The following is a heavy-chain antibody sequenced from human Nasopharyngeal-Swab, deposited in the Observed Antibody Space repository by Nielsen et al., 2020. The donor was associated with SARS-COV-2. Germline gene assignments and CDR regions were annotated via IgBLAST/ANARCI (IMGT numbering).Heavy chain of an antibody. CDR3: ARDKCMEGPTCDAFDI. CDR1: LFPLSRYF. J-gene: IGHJ3*02. D-gene: IGHD2-8*01. CDR2: INGVGTRI. V-gene: IGHV3-74*01. Sequence: SLILSCTASLFPLSRYFIHLVRPVPGKGLLLVSLINGVGTRINYADSVKGRFTISRDNAKNTVFLQMNSLRAEDTAVYYCARDKCMEGPTCDAFDIWGQGTMVTVSS.